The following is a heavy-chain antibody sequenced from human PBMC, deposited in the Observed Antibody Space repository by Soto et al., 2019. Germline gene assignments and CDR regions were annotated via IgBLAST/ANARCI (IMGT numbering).Heavy chain of an antibody. V-gene: IGHV3-11*01. J-gene: IGHJ6*03. CDR1: GFPFSDYY. CDR2: ISSSGSTI. D-gene: IGHD6-13*01. CDR3: AGSWYGGGDYYYYMDV. Sequence: GGSLRLSCAASGFPFSDYYMSWIRQAPGKGLEWVSYISSSGSTIYYADSVKGRFTISRDNAKNSLYLQMNSLRAEDTAVYYCAGSWYGGGDYYYYMDVWGKGTTVTVSS.